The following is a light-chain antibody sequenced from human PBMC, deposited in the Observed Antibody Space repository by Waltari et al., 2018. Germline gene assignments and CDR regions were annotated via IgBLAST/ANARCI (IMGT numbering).Light chain of an antibody. V-gene: IGKV1-5*01. CDR1: QTISSW. Sequence: DIQMTQSPSTLSASVGDRVTITCRASQTISSWLAWYQQKAGEAPKLLIYDASTLESGVPSRFSGSGSGTEFTLTISSLHPDDFATYYCQQYDSFSYTFGQGTKLEIK. CDR2: DAS. CDR3: QQYDSFSYT. J-gene: IGKJ2*01.